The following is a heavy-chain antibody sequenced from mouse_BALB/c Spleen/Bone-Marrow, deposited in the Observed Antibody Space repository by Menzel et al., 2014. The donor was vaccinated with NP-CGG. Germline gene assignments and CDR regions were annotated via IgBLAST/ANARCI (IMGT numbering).Heavy chain of an antibody. J-gene: IGHJ3*01. CDR2: IRLKSNNYAT. CDR3: TRPFAY. CDR1: GFTFSNYW. Sequence: EVQLVESGGGLVQPGGSMKLSCVASGFTFSNYWMNWVRQSPEKGLEWVAEIRLKSNNYATHYAESVKGRSTISRDDSKSSVHLQMNNLRAEDTGIYYCTRPFAYWGQGTLVTVSA. V-gene: IGHV6-6*02.